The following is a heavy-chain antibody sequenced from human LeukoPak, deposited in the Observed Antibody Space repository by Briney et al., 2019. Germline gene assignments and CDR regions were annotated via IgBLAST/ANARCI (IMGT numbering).Heavy chain of an antibody. V-gene: IGHV1-24*01. J-gene: IGHJ3*02. D-gene: IGHD3-9*01. Sequence: ASVKVSCKVSGYTLTELSMHWVRQAPGKGLEWMGGFDPEDGETIYAQKFQGRVTMTEDTSTDTAYMELSSLRSEDMAVYYCATPLGILTGSDAFDIWGQGTMVTVSS. CDR3: ATPLGILTGSDAFDI. CDR1: GYTLTELS. CDR2: FDPEDGET.